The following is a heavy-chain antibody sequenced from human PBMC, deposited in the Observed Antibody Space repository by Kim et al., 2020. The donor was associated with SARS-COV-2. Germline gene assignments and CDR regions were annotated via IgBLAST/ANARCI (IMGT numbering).Heavy chain of an antibody. V-gene: IGHV4-31*02. CDR2: T. CDR3: ARDLSWYRAFDM. D-gene: IGHD6-13*01. Sequence: TYYNPSLKSRLGILVDTSSNQFSLKLSSVTDADTVIYFCARDLSWYRAFDMWGRGTLVTVSS. J-gene: IGHJ3*02.